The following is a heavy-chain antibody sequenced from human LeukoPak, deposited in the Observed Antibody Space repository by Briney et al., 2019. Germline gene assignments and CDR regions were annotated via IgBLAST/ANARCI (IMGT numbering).Heavy chain of an antibody. V-gene: IGHV4-61*08. CDR2: IYYSGST. CDR3: ARGQVVPDYYYGMDV. D-gene: IGHD2-15*01. J-gene: IGHJ6*02. CDR1: GGSISSGGYY. Sequence: PSETLSLTCTVSGGSISSGGYYWSWIRQPPGKGLEWIGYIYYSGSTNYNPSLKSRVTISVDTSKNQFSLKLSSVTAADTAVYYCARGQVVPDYYYGMDVWGQGTTVTVSS.